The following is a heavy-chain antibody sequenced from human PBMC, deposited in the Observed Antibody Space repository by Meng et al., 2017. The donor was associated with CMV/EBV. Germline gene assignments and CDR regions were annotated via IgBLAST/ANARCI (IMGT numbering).Heavy chain of an antibody. J-gene: IGHJ4*02. V-gene: IGHV1-2*02. CDR1: GDTFTGYY. CDR3: ARTPSYSGSQRPFDY. Sequence: QVQVVRSGAEVKKPGASVKVSCKASGDTFTGYYMHWVRQAPGQGLEWMGWINPNSGGTNYAQKFQGRVTMTRDTSISTAYMELSRLRSDDTAVYYCARTPSYSGSQRPFDYWGQGTLVTVSS. CDR2: INPNSGGT. D-gene: IGHD1-26*01.